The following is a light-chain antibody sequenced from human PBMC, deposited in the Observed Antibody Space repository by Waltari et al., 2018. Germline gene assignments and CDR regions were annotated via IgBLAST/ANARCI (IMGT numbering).Light chain of an antibody. CDR3: ETWDGRNQGV. CDR2: LDDTGSY. CDR1: SVHKNYI. V-gene: IGLV4-60*03. J-gene: IGLJ3*02. Sequence: QPVLTQSSSVSASLGSSVKLTCTLTSVHKNYIIAWHQQQPGKAPRYLMKLDDTGSYNKGSGGADRFSGSSCGAERYLIISNLQAEDEADYYCETWDGRNQGVFGEGTKVTVL.